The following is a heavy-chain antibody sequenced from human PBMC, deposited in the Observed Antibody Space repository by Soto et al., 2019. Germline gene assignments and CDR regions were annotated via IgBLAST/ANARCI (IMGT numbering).Heavy chain of an antibody. CDR1: GGTFSSYA. D-gene: IGHD3-22*01. J-gene: IGHJ4*02. V-gene: IGHV1-69*06. CDR3: AREGGYSSGYYVGYFDY. CDR2: IIPIFGTA. Sequence: QVQLVQSGAEVKKPGSSVKVSCKASGGTFSSYAISWVRQAPGQGLEWMGGIIPIFGTANYAQKFQGRVTITADKSTSTAYMELSSLRSEDTAMYYCAREGGYSSGYYVGYFDYWGQGTLVTVSS.